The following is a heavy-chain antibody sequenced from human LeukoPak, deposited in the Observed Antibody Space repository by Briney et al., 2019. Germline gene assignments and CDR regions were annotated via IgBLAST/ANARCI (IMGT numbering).Heavy chain of an antibody. CDR1: GGSISSSSYY. J-gene: IGHJ6*03. Sequence: SETLSLTCTVSGGSISSSSYYWGWIRQPPGKGLEWLGTIYYSGSTFYNPALTSRVTISVDPSKNQFSLKLSSVTAADTAVYYCARTRYDYVWGTPYYYMDVWGKGTTVTVSS. CDR3: ARTRYDYVWGTPYYYMDV. V-gene: IGHV4-39*07. D-gene: IGHD3-16*01. CDR2: IYYSGST.